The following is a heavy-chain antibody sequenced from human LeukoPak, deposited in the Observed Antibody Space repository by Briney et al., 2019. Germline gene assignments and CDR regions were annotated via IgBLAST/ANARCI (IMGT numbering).Heavy chain of an antibody. CDR1: GGSISSGDYY. J-gene: IGHJ4*02. CDR2: IYYSGST. D-gene: IGHD5-18*01. CDR3: ARVGGGQLWLVDY. V-gene: IGHV4-31*03. Sequence: SQTLSLTCTVSGGSISSGDYYWSCIRQHPGKGLEWIGYIYYSGSTYYNPSLKSRVTISVDTSKNQFSLKLSSVTAADTAVYYCARVGGGQLWLVDYWGQGTLVTVSS.